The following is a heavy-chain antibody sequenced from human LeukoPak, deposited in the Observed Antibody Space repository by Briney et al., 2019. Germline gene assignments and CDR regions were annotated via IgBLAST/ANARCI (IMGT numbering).Heavy chain of an antibody. CDR3: ARRGGTNGVCPDY. J-gene: IGHJ4*02. Sequence: PGGSLRLSCAASGFTFSNYWMSWVRQAPGKGLEWAANIKQDGSEKYYVDSVKGRFTISRDNAKNSLYLQMNSLRAEDTAVYYCARRGGTNGVCPDYWGQGTLVTVSS. V-gene: IGHV3-7*01. D-gene: IGHD2-8*01. CDR2: IKQDGSEK. CDR1: GFTFSNYW.